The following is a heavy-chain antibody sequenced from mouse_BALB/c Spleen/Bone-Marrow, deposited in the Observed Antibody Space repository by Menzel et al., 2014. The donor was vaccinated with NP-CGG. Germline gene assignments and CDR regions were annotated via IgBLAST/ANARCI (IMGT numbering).Heavy chain of an antibody. Sequence: EVKRQESGGGLVKSGGSLKLSCAASGFAFNSYGMSSVRQTPEKRLELGATISGGGSYTFYPDSVKGRFTISRDNAKNNLYLQLSSLRSEDTALYYCARHGYYDQTEVSFIYWGQGTLVTVSA. J-gene: IGHJ3*01. D-gene: IGHD2-4*01. CDR3: ARHGYYDQTEVSFIY. V-gene: IGHV5-9-2*01. CDR2: ISGGGSYT. CDR1: GFAFNSYG.